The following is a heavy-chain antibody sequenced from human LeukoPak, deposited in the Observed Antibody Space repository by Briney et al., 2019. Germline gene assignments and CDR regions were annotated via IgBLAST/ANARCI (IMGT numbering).Heavy chain of an antibody. D-gene: IGHD2-2*01. CDR2: IKSKTDGGTT. CDR3: TTDASSTMGYYYYYYMDV. J-gene: IGHJ6*03. Sequence: GGSLRLSCAASGFTFSNAWMSWVRQAPGKGLEWVGRIKSKTDGGTTDYAAPVKGRFTISRDDSKNTLYLQMNSLKTEDTAVYYCTTDASSTMGYYYYYYMDVWGKGTTVTVSS. V-gene: IGHV3-15*01. CDR1: GFTFSNAW.